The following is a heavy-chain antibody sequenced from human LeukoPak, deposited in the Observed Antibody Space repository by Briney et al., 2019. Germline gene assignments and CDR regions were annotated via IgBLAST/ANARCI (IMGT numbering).Heavy chain of an antibody. CDR3: AIAYSSGWYGT. D-gene: IGHD6-19*01. CDR1: GFTFSSYS. J-gene: IGHJ4*02. Sequence: PGGSLRLSCAASGFTFSSYSMSWVRQAPGKGLEWVSSISSSSSYIYYADSVKGRFTISRDNAKNSLYLQMNSLRAEDTAVYYCAIAYSSGWYGTWGQGTLVTVSS. V-gene: IGHV3-21*01. CDR2: ISSSSSYI.